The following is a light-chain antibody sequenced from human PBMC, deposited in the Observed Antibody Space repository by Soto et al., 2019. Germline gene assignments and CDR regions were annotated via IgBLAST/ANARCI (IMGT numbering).Light chain of an antibody. CDR1: STDVGGHYY. CDR3: TSYTGTKSYVA. J-gene: IGLJ2*01. CDR2: DVT. Sequence: QSALTQPASVSGSPGQSITISCTGTSTDVGGHYYVSWYQQHPGKAPKLIIYDVTDRPSGVSHRFSGSKSGNTASLTISGLQAEDEADYYGTSYTGTKSYVAVGGGTKLTVL. V-gene: IGLV2-14*03.